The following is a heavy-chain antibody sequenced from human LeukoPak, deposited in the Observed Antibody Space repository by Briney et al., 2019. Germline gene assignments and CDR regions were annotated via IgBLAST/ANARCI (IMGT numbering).Heavy chain of an antibody. CDR3: AREGRQLERRMDV. D-gene: IGHD1-1*01. CDR2: IYHSGST. CDR1: GYSISSGYY. V-gene: IGHV4-38-2*02. Sequence: SETLSLTCTVSGYSISSGYYWGWIRQPPGKGLEWIGSIYHSGSTYYNPSLKSRVTISVDTSKNQFSLKLSSVTAADTAVYYCAREGRQLERRMDVWGKGTTVTISS. J-gene: IGHJ6*03.